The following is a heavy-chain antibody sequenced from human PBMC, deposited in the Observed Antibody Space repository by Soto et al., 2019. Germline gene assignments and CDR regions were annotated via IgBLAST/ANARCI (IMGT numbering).Heavy chain of an antibody. V-gene: IGHV3-30*18. CDR3: ANERGSGYFDY. CDR1: GFTFSSYG. Sequence: QVQLVESGGGVVQPGRSLRLSCAASGFTFSSYGMHWVRQAPGKGLEWVAVISYDGSNKYYADSVKGRFTISRDNSKNTLYLQMNSLRAEDTAVYYCANERGSGYFDYWGQGTLVTVSS. D-gene: IGHD3-22*01. CDR2: ISYDGSNK. J-gene: IGHJ4*02.